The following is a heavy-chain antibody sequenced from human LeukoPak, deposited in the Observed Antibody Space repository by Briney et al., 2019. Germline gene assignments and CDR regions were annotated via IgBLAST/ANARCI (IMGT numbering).Heavy chain of an antibody. CDR2: IYYSGST. J-gene: IGHJ4*02. D-gene: IGHD3-10*01. V-gene: IGHV4-39*01. CDR3: ARQSLWFGELFSPPAYYFDY. Sequence: SETLSLTCTVSGGSISSSSYYWGWIRQPPGKGLEWIGSIYYSGSTYYNPSLKSRVTISVDTSKNQFSLKLSSVTAADTAVYYCARQSLWFGELFSPPAYYFDYWGQGTLVTVSS. CDR1: GGSISSSSYY.